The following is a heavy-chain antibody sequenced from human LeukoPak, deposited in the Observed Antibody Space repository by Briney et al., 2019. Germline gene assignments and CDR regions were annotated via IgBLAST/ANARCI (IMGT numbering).Heavy chain of an antibody. CDR3: AREFRYCSSTSCQRYFDY. CDR2: ISYDGSNK. Sequence: GGSLRLSCAASGFTFSSYAMSWVRQAPGKGLEWVAVISYDGSNKYYADSVKGRFTISRDNAKNSLYLQMNSLRAEDTAVYYCAREFRYCSSTSCQRYFDYWGQGTLVTVSS. J-gene: IGHJ4*02. CDR1: GFTFSSYA. V-gene: IGHV3-30-3*01. D-gene: IGHD2-2*01.